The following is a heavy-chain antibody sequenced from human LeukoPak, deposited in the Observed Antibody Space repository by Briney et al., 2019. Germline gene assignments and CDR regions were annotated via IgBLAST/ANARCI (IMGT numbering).Heavy chain of an antibody. Sequence: PSDTLSLTCTVSGDSIPSAGYFWNWIRQPPGKGLEWIGYIYNSGSTSYNPSLKSRISISINTSKNQFSVRLSSVTAADTAVYYCARDANDGYGGYMDVWGQGTTVTVSS. CDR1: GDSIPSAGYF. V-gene: IGHV4-31*03. D-gene: IGHD5-24*01. J-gene: IGHJ6*03. CDR3: ARDANDGYGGYMDV. CDR2: IYNSGST.